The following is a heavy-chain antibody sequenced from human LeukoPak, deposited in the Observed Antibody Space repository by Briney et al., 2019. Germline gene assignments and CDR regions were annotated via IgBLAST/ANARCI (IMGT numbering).Heavy chain of an antibody. CDR1: GYSFSAYW. CDR2: IFPGDSDI. Sequence: GESLKISCKGSGYSFSAYWIGWVRPLPGKGLEWMGIIFPGDSDITYSPSFQGQVTFSADKSISTAYLQWSSLKASDTAMYYCARRSGGFDYWGQGTLVTVSS. V-gene: IGHV5-51*01. J-gene: IGHJ4*02. D-gene: IGHD3-16*01. CDR3: ARRSGGFDY.